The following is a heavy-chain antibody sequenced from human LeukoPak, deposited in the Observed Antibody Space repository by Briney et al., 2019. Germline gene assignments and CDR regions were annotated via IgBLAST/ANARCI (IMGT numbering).Heavy chain of an antibody. CDR1: GYTFTGSF. CDR2: INSNTGGT. J-gene: IGHJ4*02. Sequence: ASVKVSCKASGYTFTGSFMHWVRQAPRQGLEWMGWINSNTGGTKLAQKFQDRVTMTRDTSIRTVYMELRRLRSDDTAVYYCVRADPVVHWGQGTQVTVSS. CDR3: VRADPVVH. V-gene: IGHV1-2*02.